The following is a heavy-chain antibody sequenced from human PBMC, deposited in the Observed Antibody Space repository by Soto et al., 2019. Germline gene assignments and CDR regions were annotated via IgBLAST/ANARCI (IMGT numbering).Heavy chain of an antibody. Sequence: QVQLVQSGAEVKKAGASVKVSCKASGYTFTSYYMHWVRQAPGQGLEWMGIINPSGGSTSYAQKFQGRVTMTRDTSTSTVYMELSSLRSEDTAVYYCAREGNEYYDILTGYPGPDLYYFDYWGQGTLVTVSS. CDR2: INPSGGST. V-gene: IGHV1-46*03. D-gene: IGHD3-9*01. CDR1: GYTFTSYY. J-gene: IGHJ4*02. CDR3: AREGNEYYDILTGYPGPDLYYFDY.